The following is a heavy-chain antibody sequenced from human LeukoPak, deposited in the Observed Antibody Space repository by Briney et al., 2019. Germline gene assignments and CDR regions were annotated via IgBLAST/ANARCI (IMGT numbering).Heavy chain of an antibody. Sequence: GGSLRLSCAASGFTFSSYEMNWVRQAPGKGLEWVSYISSSGSTIYYADSVKGRFTISRDNAKNSLYLQMNSLRAEDTAVYYCARDMYYYDSSNWAFDYWGQGTLVTVSS. CDR2: ISSSGSTI. V-gene: IGHV3-48*03. J-gene: IGHJ4*02. D-gene: IGHD3-22*01. CDR1: GFTFSSYE. CDR3: ARDMYYYDSSNWAFDY.